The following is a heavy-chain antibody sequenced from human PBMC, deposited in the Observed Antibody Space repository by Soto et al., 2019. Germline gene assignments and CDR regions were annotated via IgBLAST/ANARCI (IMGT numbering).Heavy chain of an antibody. J-gene: IGHJ4*02. CDR1: GGSISSYY. D-gene: IGHD3-10*01. Sequence: ETLSLTCTVSGGSISSYYWSWIRQPAGKGLEWIGRIYTSGSTNYNPSLKSRVTMSVDTSKNQFSLKLSSVTAADTAVYYCARGAPLWFGELSYYFDYWGQGTLVTVSS. CDR2: IYTSGST. V-gene: IGHV4-4*07. CDR3: ARGAPLWFGELSYYFDY.